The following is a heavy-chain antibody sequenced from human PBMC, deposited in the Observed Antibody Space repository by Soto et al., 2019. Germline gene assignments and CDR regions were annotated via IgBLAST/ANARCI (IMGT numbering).Heavy chain of an antibody. CDR3: ARHMIGILVN. J-gene: IGHJ4*02. D-gene: IGHD3-16*01. CDR1: GFNFDNYL. CDR2: IKQDGIEK. V-gene: IGHV3-7*01. Sequence: GGSLRLSCAASGFNFDNYLMAWVRQAPGKGLGWVANIKQDGIEKNYVDSVRGRFTISRDNAKNSLYLQMNSLRAEDSDVYSLARHMIGILVNWRQETLVTV.